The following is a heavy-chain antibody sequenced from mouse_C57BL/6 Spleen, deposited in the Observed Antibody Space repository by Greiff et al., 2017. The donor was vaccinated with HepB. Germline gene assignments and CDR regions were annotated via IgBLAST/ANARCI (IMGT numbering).Heavy chain of an antibody. D-gene: IGHD1-1*01. Sequence: VQRVESGAELVKPGASVKISCKASGYAFSSYWMNWVKQRPGKGLEWIGQIYPGDGDTNYNGKFKGKATLTADKSSSTAYMQLSSLTSEDSAVYFCGGYGSTAMDYWGQGTSVTVSS. CDR2: IYPGDGDT. CDR3: GGYGSTAMDY. V-gene: IGHV1-80*01. CDR1: GYAFSSYW. J-gene: IGHJ4*01.